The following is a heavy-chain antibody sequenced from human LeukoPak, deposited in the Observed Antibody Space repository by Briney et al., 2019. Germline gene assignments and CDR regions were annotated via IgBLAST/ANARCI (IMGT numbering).Heavy chain of an antibody. CDR3: ARERMDIVATIDFDY. D-gene: IGHD5-12*01. CDR2: LRYDGTNK. Sequence: GGSLSLSCAASGFPFSNYGMHWVRHAPGKGLEWVAYLRYDGTNKYSAHSVKGQFTISRDNSKNTLYLQMNSLRAEDTAVYYCARERMDIVATIDFDYWGQGTLVTVSS. CDR1: GFPFSNYG. J-gene: IGHJ4*02. V-gene: IGHV3-30*02.